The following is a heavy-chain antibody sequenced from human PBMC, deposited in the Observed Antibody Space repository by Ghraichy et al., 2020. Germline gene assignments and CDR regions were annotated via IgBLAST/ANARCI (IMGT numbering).Heavy chain of an antibody. Sequence: GSLRLSCAVYGGSFSGYYWSWIRQPPGKGLEWIGEINHSGSTNYNPSLKSRVTISVDTSKNQFSLKLSSVTAADTAVYYCARGFYYYYDSSGYVWGQGTLVTVSS. J-gene: IGHJ4*02. V-gene: IGHV4-34*01. CDR2: INHSGST. D-gene: IGHD3-22*01. CDR1: GGSFSGYY. CDR3: ARGFYYYYDSSGYV.